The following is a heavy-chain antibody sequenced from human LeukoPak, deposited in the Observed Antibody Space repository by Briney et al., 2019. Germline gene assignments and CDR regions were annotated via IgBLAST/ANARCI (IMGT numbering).Heavy chain of an antibody. CDR2: IYYSGST. Sequence: SETLSLTCTVSGGSISSSSYYWGWIRQPPGKGLEWIGSIYYSGSTYYNPSLKSRVTISVDTSKNQFSLKLSSVTAADTAVYYCARQYYYDSSSYSLWGQGTLVTVSS. D-gene: IGHD3-22*01. CDR3: ARQYYYDSSSYSL. CDR1: GGSISSSSYY. V-gene: IGHV4-39*01. J-gene: IGHJ4*02.